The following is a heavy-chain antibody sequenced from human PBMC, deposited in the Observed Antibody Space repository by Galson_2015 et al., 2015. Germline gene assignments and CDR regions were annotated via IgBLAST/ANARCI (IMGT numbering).Heavy chain of an antibody. CDR1: GFPFSSYA. Sequence: GSLRLSCAASGFPFSSYAMSWVRQAPGKGLEWVSAISGSGGSTYYADSVKGRFTISRDKSKNTLYLQMNSLRAEDTAVYYCAKGRSEVGLNYFDYWGQGALVTVSS. CDR3: AKGRSEVGLNYFDY. D-gene: IGHD3-16*01. J-gene: IGHJ4*02. V-gene: IGHV3-23*01. CDR2: ISGSGGST.